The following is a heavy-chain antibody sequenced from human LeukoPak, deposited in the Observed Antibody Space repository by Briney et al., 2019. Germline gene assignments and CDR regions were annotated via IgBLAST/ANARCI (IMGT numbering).Heavy chain of an antibody. V-gene: IGHV1-69*02. CDR1: GGTFSSYT. CDR3: ARGAHYYDFWSGYWNWFDP. CDR2: IIPILGIA. D-gene: IGHD3-3*01. Sequence: ASVKVSCKASGGTFSSYTISWVRQAPGQGLEWMGRIIPILGIANYVQKFQGRVTITADKSTSTAYMELSSLRSEDTAVYYCARGAHYYDFWSGYWNWFDPWGQGTLVTVSS. J-gene: IGHJ5*02.